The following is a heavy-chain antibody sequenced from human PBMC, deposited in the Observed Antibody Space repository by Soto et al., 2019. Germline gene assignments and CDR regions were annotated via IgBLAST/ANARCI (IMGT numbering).Heavy chain of an antibody. D-gene: IGHD1-26*01. CDR1: GGSVSSGSYY. J-gene: IGHJ4*02. Sequence: QVQLQESGPGLVKPSETLSLTCTVSGGSVSSGSYYWSWIRQPPGKGLEWIGYIYYSGSTHYDPSPKSRATXXVXKXXNQFSLKLSSVAAADKPVYCCARVSSGSYVYSFDYWGQGTLVTVSS. V-gene: IGHV4-61*01. CDR3: ARVSSGSYVYSFDY. CDR2: IYYSGST.